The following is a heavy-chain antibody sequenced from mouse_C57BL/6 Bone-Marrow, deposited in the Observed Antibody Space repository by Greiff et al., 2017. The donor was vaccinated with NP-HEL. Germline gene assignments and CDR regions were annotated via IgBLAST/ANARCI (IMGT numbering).Heavy chain of an antibody. CDR1: GYTFTDYY. CDR2: INPYNGGT. D-gene: IGHD2-3*01. J-gene: IGHJ3*01. Sequence: EVMLVESGPVLVKPGASVKMSCKASGYTFTDYYMNWVKQSHGKSLEWIGVINPYNGGTSYNQKFKGKATLTVDKSSSTAYMELNSLTSEDSAVYYCARNRGWLLFAYWGQGTLVTVSA. CDR3: ARNRGWLLFAY. V-gene: IGHV1-19*01.